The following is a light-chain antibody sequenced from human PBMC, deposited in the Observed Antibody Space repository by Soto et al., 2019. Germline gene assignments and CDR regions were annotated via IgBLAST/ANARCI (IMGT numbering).Light chain of an antibody. CDR3: SSYTSSSTVV. CDR2: EVT. CDR1: SSDVGIYKY. Sequence: QSALTQPASVSGSPGQSITISCIGTSSDVGIYKYVSWYQQHPGKAPNLMIYEVTNRPSGVSNRFSGSKSGNTASLTISGLQAEDEADYYCSSYTSSSTVVFGGGTQLTVL. V-gene: IGLV2-14*01. J-gene: IGLJ2*01.